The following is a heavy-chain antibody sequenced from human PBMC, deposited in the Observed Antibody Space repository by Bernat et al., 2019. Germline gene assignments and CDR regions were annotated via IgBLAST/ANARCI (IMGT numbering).Heavy chain of an antibody. D-gene: IGHD3-22*01. Sequence: EVQLVETGGGLIQPGGSLRLSCAASGFTVSSNYMSWVRQAPGKGLEWVSVIYSGGSTYYADSVKGRFTISRDNSKNTLYLQMNSLRAEDTAVYYCAREARRHDYDSSGYYAGDWYFDLWGRGTLVTVSS. CDR3: AREARRHDYDSSGYYAGDWYFDL. J-gene: IGHJ2*01. V-gene: IGHV3-53*02. CDR2: IYSGGST. CDR1: GFTVSSNY.